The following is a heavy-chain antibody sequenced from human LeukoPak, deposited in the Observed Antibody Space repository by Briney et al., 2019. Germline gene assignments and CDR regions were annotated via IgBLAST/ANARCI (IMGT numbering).Heavy chain of an antibody. D-gene: IGHD3-22*01. J-gene: IGHJ4*02. V-gene: IGHV4-59*01. CDR2: VYYTGST. Sequence: SVTLSLTCTVPGGSISSYYWSWVRQPPGKGLEWIGFVYYTGSTNYSPSLKSRVTISVDTSKNQFSLKLRSVTAADTAVYYCARARTPYDRQDYWGQGTLVTVSS. CDR3: ARARTPYDRQDY. CDR1: GGSISSYY.